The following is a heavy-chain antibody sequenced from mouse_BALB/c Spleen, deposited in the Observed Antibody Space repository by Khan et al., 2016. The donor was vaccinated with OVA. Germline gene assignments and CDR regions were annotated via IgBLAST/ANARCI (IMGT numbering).Heavy chain of an antibody. CDR2: IHPTSGYT. CDR1: GYTFTTYW. V-gene: IGHV1-7*01. J-gene: IGHJ2*01. CDR3: TRDRIDY. Sequence: VQLQQSGAELAKPGASVKMSCKASGYTFTTYWMHWVKQRPGKGLEWIGYIHPTSGYTEYNEKFKDRATLSADRSSSTAYMQLSSLTSEDSAVYYCTRDRIDYWGQGTTLTVSS.